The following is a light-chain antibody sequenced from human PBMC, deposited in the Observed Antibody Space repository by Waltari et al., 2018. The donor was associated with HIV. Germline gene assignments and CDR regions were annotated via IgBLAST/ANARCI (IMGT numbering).Light chain of an antibody. Sequence: QSVLTQPPSASGTPGQRVTISCSGSSSNIGSKYVYWYKQLPGTAPKSLIHRNNPRPSGGPDRFSDSKSGTSASLAISGLRTEDEADYYCAAWDDSLSGFWVFGGGTKLTVL. J-gene: IGLJ3*02. CDR1: SSNIGSKY. CDR2: RNN. V-gene: IGLV1-47*01. CDR3: AAWDDSLSGFWV.